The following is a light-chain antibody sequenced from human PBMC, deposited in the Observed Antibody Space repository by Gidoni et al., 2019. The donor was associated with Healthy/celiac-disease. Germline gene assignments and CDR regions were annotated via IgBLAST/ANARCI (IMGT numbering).Light chain of an antibody. CDR2: AAS. V-gene: IGKV1-39*01. Sequence: DIQMTQSPSSLSASVGDRVTITCRASQSISSYLNWYQQKPGKAPKLLIDAASSLQSGVPSRFSGSGSGTEFTLTINSLQPEDFATYYCQQSYSTPWTFXXXTKVEIK. CDR3: QQSYSTPWT. CDR1: QSISSY. J-gene: IGKJ1*01.